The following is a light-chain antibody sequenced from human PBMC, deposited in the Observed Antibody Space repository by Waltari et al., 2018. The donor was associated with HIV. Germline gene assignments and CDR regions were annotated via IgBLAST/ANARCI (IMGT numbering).Light chain of an antibody. CDR1: QNLLHTNGYHY. V-gene: IGKV2-28*01. CDR2: LAS. J-gene: IGKJ1*01. CDR3: MQALQTPPA. Sequence: IVMTQSQSSLPGTAGDPVAISCRSSQNLLHTNGYHYLDWYLQKPGQSPLLLIYLASRRASGVPDRFSGSASGTDFTLHISTVEAEDVGVYYCMQALQTPPAFGQGTKVEIQ.